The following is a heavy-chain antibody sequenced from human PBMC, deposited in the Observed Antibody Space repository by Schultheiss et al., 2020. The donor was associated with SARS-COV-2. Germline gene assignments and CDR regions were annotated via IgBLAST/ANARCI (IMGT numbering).Heavy chain of an antibody. CDR1: GGSISSYY. V-gene: IGHV4-59*01. CDR2: ISYSGST. CDR3: ARFLSRITIFGVVIPGWFDP. D-gene: IGHD3-3*01. Sequence: SETLSLTCTVSGGSISSYYWSWIRQPPGKGLEWVGYISYSGSTYYNPSLKSRVTISVDTSKNQFSLKLSSVTAADTAVYYCARFLSRITIFGVVIPGWFDPWGQGTLVTVSS. J-gene: IGHJ5*02.